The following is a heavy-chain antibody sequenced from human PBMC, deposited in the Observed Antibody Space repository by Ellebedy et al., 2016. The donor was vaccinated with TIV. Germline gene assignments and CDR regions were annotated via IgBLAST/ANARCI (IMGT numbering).Heavy chain of an antibody. D-gene: IGHD5-18*01. CDR3: ARAVVDTSIVSSYYFDD. V-gene: IGHV1-69*13. CDR1: GDTFNNFG. Sequence: AASVKVSCKATGDTFNNFGINWVRQAPGQGLDWMGGIVPMFDRPTYAKDCYGRVTSTADESTTTEFMELSSLRSEDTAVYYCARAVVDTSIVSSYYFDDWGQGTLVTVSS. J-gene: IGHJ4*02. CDR2: IVPMFDRP.